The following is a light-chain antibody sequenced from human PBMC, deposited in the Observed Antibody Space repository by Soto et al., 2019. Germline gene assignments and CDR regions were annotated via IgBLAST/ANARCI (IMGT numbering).Light chain of an antibody. CDR1: QSVSSSN. J-gene: IGKJ2*01. Sequence: EIVLTQSPVTLSLSPGERATLSCRASQSVSSSNLAWYQQKPGQAPRLLIYAASSRATGIPDRFSGSGSGEDFTLTISRLEPEDFAVYYCQQYGTSPPYTFGQGTKVEIK. V-gene: IGKV3-20*01. CDR3: QQYGTSPPYT. CDR2: AAS.